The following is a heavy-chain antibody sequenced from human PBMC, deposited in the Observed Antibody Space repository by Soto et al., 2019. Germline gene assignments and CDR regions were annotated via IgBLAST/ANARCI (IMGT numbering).Heavy chain of an antibody. CDR1: GYTFTSYY. CDR3: ATKSYYDFWSGYYYYGMDV. V-gene: IGHV1-46*01. J-gene: IGHJ6*02. Sequence: GASVKVSCKASGYTFTSYYMHWVRQAPGQGLEWMGIINPSGGSTSYAQKFQGRVTMTRDTSTSTVYMELSSLRSEDTAVYYCATKSYYDFWSGYYYYGMDVWGQGTTVTVSS. D-gene: IGHD3-3*01. CDR2: INPSGGST.